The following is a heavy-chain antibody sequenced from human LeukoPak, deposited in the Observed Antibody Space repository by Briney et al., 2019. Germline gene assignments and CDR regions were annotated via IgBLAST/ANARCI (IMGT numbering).Heavy chain of an antibody. CDR3: ATSALTGVAFDI. J-gene: IGHJ3*02. CDR1: GFNFSSYD. V-gene: IGHV3-48*03. CDR2: ISRSGTST. Sequence: PGGSLRLSCAASGFNFSSYDMNWVRQTPGKGLEWLSYISRSGTSTYYADSVKGRFTISRDNAKNTLFLQMNGLRAEDTAIYYCATSALTGVAFDIWGQGTMVTVSS.